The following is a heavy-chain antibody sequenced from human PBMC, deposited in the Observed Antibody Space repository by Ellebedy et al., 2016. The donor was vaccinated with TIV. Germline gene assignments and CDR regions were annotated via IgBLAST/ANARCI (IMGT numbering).Heavy chain of an antibody. J-gene: IGHJ4*02. D-gene: IGHD6-19*01. CDR2: ISWNSGTI. Sequence: GESLKISCAASGFTFDDYAMHWVRQAPGKGLEWVSGISWNSGTIDYADSVKGRFTISRDNSTNTLYLQMNSLRAEDTAVYYCARDPREWLVRGYFDCWGQGTLVTVSS. CDR1: GFTFDDYA. CDR3: ARDPREWLVRGYFDC. V-gene: IGHV3-9*01.